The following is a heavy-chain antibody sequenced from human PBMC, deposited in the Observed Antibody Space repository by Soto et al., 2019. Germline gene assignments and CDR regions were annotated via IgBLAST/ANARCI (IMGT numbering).Heavy chain of an antibody. CDR1: VYTFTSYA. J-gene: IGHJ4*02. V-gene: IGHV1-3*01. CDR3: ARARGYCSGGSCPIDY. CDR2: INAGNGNT. Sequence: ASVKFSCKASVYTFTSYAMHWVRQAPGQRLEWMGWINAGNGNTKYSQRFQGRVTITRDTSASTAYMELSSLRSEDTAVYYCARARGYCSGGSCPIDYWGQGTLVTVSS. D-gene: IGHD2-15*01.